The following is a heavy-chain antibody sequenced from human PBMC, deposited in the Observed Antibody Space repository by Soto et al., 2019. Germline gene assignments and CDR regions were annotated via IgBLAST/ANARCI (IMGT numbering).Heavy chain of an antibody. CDR3: ARHSSGDAYYYYGMDV. V-gene: IGHV4-39*01. J-gene: IGHJ6*02. Sequence: SETLSLTCTVSGGSSSSSSYYWDWIRQPPGKGLEWIGTIYYSGSTYYNPSLKSRVTISVDTSENQFSLKLSSVTAADTAVYYCARHSSGDAYYYYGMDVWGQGTTVTVSS. D-gene: IGHD6-19*01. CDR2: IYYSGST. CDR1: GGSSSSSSYY.